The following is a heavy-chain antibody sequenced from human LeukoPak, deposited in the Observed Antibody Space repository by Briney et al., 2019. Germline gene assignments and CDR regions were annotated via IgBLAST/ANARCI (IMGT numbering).Heavy chain of an antibody. CDR3: AREVMDTAMVDY. J-gene: IGHJ4*02. CDR2: IIPILGIA. Sequence: SVKVSCKASGGTFSSYAISWVRQAPGQGLEWMGRIIPILGIANYAQKFQGRVTITADKSASTAYMELSSLRSEDTAVYYCAREVMDTAMVDYWGQGTLVTVSS. D-gene: IGHD5-18*01. CDR1: GGTFSSYA. V-gene: IGHV1-69*04.